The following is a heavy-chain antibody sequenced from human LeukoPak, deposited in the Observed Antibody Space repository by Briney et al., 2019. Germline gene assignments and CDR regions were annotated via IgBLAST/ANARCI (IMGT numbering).Heavy chain of an antibody. D-gene: IGHD3-9*01. Sequence: GESLKISCKGSGYSFTNYWIGWVRQMPGKGLEWMGIIYPGDSDTRYIPSFQGQVTISADKSINTAYLQWSSLKASDTVIYYCARSASRYFDWFDYWGQGTLVTVSS. V-gene: IGHV5-51*01. CDR1: GYSFTNYW. CDR2: IYPGDSDT. J-gene: IGHJ4*02. CDR3: ARSASRYFDWFDY.